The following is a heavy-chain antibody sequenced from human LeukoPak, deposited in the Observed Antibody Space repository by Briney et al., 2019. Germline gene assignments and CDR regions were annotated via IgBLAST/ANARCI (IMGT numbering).Heavy chain of an antibody. CDR2: ISSSSSYI. CDR3: ARGKNLGYCSSTSCPTGFDY. J-gene: IGHJ4*02. Sequence: PGGSRRLSCAASGFTFSSYSMNWVRQAPGKGLEWVSSISSSSSYIYYADSVKGRFTISRDNAKNSLYLQMNSLRAEDTAVYYCARGKNLGYCSSTSCPTGFDYWGQGTLVTVSS. V-gene: IGHV3-21*01. CDR1: GFTFSSYS. D-gene: IGHD2-2*01.